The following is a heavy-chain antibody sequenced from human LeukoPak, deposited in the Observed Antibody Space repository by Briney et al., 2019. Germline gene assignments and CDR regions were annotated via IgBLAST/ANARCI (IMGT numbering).Heavy chain of an antibody. V-gene: IGHV4-59*01. D-gene: IGHD3-16*01. CDR1: GGSISSYY. J-gene: IGHJ4*02. Sequence: SETLSLTCTVSGGSISSYYWSWIRQPPGKGLEWIGYIYYSGSTNYNPSLKGRVTISVDTSKNQFSLKLSSVTAADTAVYYCARSTLGVPLHYWGQGTLVTVSS. CDR2: IYYSGST. CDR3: ARSTLGVPLHY.